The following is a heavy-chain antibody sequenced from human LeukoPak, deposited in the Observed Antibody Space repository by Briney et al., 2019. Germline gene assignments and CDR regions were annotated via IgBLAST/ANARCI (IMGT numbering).Heavy chain of an antibody. Sequence: SQTLSLTCAISGDSVSSNSAAWNWIRQSPSRGLEWLGSTYYRSKWYNDYAVSVKSRITINPDTSKNQFSLQLNSVTPEDTAVYYCARDPRTKRYNWNFNWFDPWGQGTLVTVSS. J-gene: IGHJ5*02. D-gene: IGHD1-7*01. V-gene: IGHV6-1*01. CDR1: GDSVSSNSAA. CDR3: ARDPRTKRYNWNFNWFDP. CDR2: TYYRSKWYN.